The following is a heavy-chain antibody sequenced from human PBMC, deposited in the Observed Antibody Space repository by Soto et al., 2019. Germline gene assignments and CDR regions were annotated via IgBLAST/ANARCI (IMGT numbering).Heavy chain of an antibody. J-gene: IGHJ5*02. CDR3: ARERAVGFDP. CDR2: MNPNSGNT. Sequence: QVQLVQSGAEVKKPGASVKVSCKASGYTFTSYDINWVRQATGQGLEWMGWMNPNSGNTGYAQKFXGXVXMXXNTSISTAYMELSSLRFEDTAVYYCARERAVGFDPWGQGTLVTVSS. CDR1: GYTFTSYD. V-gene: IGHV1-8*01. D-gene: IGHD2-15*01.